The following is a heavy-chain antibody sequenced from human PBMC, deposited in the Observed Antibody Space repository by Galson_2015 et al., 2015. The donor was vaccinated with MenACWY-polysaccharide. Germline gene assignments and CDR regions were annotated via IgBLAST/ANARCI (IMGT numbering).Heavy chain of an antibody. D-gene: IGHD1-26*01. V-gene: IGHV3-48*02. J-gene: IGHJ5*01. Sequence: SLRLSCAASGFTFSSYSMNWVRQAPGKGLEWVSYISSGGTIYYADSVKGRFTISRDNAKNSLYLQMNSLRDDDTAVYYCARVLTGLVGAAPDSWGQGTLVTRSS. CDR2: ISSGGTI. CDR3: ARVLTGLVGAAPDS. CDR1: GFTFSSYS.